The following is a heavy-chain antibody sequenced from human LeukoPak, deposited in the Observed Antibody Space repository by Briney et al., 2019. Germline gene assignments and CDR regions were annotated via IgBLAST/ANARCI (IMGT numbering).Heavy chain of an antibody. Sequence: SETLSLTCTVSGASISSYYGGWIRQPAGEGLEWIGRIYTSGNTNYNPSLKSRVTMSVDTSKNQFSLKLSSVIAADTAVYYCARSRSDLMSYYYYGLDVWGQGTTVTVSS. CDR3: ARSRSDLMSYYYYGLDV. CDR2: IYTSGNT. CDR1: GASISSYY. J-gene: IGHJ6*02. D-gene: IGHD1-14*01. V-gene: IGHV4-4*07.